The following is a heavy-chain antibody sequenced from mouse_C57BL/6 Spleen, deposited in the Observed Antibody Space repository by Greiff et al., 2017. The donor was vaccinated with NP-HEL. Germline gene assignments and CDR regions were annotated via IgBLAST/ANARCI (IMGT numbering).Heavy chain of an antibody. V-gene: IGHV7-3*01. CDR3: ARSPSIATVVPGHWYFDV. D-gene: IGHD1-1*01. CDR1: GFTFTDYY. CDR2: IRNKANGYTT. Sequence: DVMLVESGGGLVQPGGSLSLSCAASGFTFTDYYMSWVRQPPGKALEWLGFIRNKANGYTTAYSASVKGRFTISRDNSQIILYLQMNALRAEHIATYYCARSPSIATVVPGHWYFDVWGTGTTVTVSS. J-gene: IGHJ1*03.